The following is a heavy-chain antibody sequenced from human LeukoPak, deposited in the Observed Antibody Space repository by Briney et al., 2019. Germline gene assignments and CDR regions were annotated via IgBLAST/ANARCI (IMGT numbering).Heavy chain of an antibody. J-gene: IGHJ4*02. CDR3: ARDYCSTTSCLDY. CDR1: GFSFSDHG. V-gene: IGHV3-33*01. CDR2: IWYDGSKK. Sequence: GTSLRLSCAASGFSFSDHGMHWVRQAPGKGLEWVAVIWYDGSKKYFADSVKGRFTISRDDSKNTLYLQMNSLRAEDTAVYYCARDYCSTTSCLDYWGQGTLVTVFS. D-gene: IGHD2-2*01.